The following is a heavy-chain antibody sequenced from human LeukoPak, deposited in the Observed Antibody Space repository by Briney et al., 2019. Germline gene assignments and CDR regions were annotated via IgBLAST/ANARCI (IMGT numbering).Heavy chain of an antibody. J-gene: IGHJ4*02. CDR2: ISYDGSNK. Sequence: PGGSLRFSCAASGFTFSSYAMHWVRQAPGKGLEWVAVISYDGSNKYYADSVKGRFTISRDNSKNTLYLQMNSLRAEDTAVYYCARALPLYSGSDRGPLDYWGQGTLVTVSS. V-gene: IGHV3-30*04. CDR1: GFTFSSYA. D-gene: IGHD1-26*01. CDR3: ARALPLYSGSDRGPLDY.